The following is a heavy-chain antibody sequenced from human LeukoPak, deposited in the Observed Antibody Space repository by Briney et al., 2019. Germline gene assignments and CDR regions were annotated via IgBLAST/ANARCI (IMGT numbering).Heavy chain of an antibody. CDR2: IQNDGNDK. J-gene: IGHJ4*02. Sequence: GGSLRLSCAASGLTFSTYGMHWVRQAPGKGLEWVAFIQNDGNDKYYADSVKGRFTISKDNSKNTVDLQMNSLRAEDTAVYYCARLVQLSPVDYYFDYWGQGTLVTVSS. V-gene: IGHV3-30*19. CDR1: GLTFSTYG. D-gene: IGHD3-16*02. CDR3: ARLVQLSPVDYYFDY.